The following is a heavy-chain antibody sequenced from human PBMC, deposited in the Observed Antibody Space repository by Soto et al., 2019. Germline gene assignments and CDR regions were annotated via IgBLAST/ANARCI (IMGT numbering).Heavy chain of an antibody. J-gene: IGHJ6*02. Sequence: SVKISFRGYGCTFTSYAMHWVRQAHGPGLEWMGWIIPGNGTANYSQKFQGRVTITADESTSTAYMELSSLRSEDTAVYYCARHGSEPRYYYDGMDVWGQGTTVTVSS. CDR2: IIPGNGTA. D-gene: IGHD3-10*01. V-gene: IGHV1-69*01. CDR3: ARHGSEPRYYYDGMDV. CDR1: GCTFTSYA.